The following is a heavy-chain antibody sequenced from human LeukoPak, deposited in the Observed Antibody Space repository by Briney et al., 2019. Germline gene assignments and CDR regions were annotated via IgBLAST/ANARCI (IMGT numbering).Heavy chain of an antibody. V-gene: IGHV4-59*01. CDR1: GGSISSYY. J-gene: IGHJ4*02. CDR3: ARDLYDSSGYYSDY. CDR2: IHYSGST. D-gene: IGHD3-22*01. Sequence: SETLSLTCTVSGGSISSYYWSWIRQPPGKGLEWIGYIHYSGSTNYNPSLKSRVTISVDTSKNQFSLKLSSVTAADTAVYYCARDLYDSSGYYSDYWGQGTLVTVSS.